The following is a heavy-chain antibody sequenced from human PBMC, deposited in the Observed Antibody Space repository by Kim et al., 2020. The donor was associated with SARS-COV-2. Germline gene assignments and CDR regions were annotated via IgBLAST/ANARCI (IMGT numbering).Heavy chain of an antibody. J-gene: IGHJ6*02. CDR3: AKGRRYCSSTSCYRILVYYYGMDV. V-gene: IGHV3-23*01. CDR1: GFTFSSYA. Sequence: GGSLRLSCAASGFTFSSYAMSWVRQAPGKGLEWVSAISGSGGSTYYADSVKGRFTISRDNSKNTLYLQMNSLRAEDTAVYYCAKGRRYCSSTSCYRILVYYYGMDVWGQGTTVTVSS. D-gene: IGHD2-2*02. CDR2: ISGSGGST.